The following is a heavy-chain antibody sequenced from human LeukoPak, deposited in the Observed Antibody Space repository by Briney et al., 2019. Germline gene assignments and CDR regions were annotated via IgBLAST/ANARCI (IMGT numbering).Heavy chain of an antibody. CDR2: IYPGDSDT. Sequence: GESLQISCKGSGYTFTNYWIGWVRQMPGKGLEWMGIIYPGDSDTRYSPSFQGQVTISADKSISTAYLQWSSLKASDTAMYYCARRSDHTFDYWGQGTLVTVSS. CDR3: ARRSDHTFDY. CDR1: GYTFTNYW. V-gene: IGHV5-51*01. J-gene: IGHJ4*02. D-gene: IGHD1-14*01.